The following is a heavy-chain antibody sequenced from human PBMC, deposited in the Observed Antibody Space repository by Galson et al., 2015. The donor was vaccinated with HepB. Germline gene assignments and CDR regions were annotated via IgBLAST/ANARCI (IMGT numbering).Heavy chain of an antibody. Sequence: SVKVSCKASGGTFSSNSISWVRQAPGQGLEWMGRITPMFGIAKYAQQFQGRVTITADKSTSTAYMELRSLRSDDTAVYYCARESLWSGYYYFDYWGQGTLVTVSS. CDR3: ARESLWSGYYYFDY. CDR1: GGTFSSNS. CDR2: ITPMFGIA. D-gene: IGHD3-3*01. J-gene: IGHJ4*02. V-gene: IGHV1-69*04.